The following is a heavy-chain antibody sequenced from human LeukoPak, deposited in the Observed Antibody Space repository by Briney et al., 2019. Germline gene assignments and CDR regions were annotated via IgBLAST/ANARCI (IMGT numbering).Heavy chain of an antibody. V-gene: IGHV1-46*01. D-gene: IGHD3-16*01. J-gene: IGHJ4*02. CDR1: GYTFTGYY. CDR3: ASEYYDYVWGN. CDR2: INPSGGST. Sequence: GASVKVSCKASGYTFTGYYMHWVRQAPGQGLEWMGIINPSGGSTSYAQKFQGRVTMTRDMSTSTVYMELSRLKSDDTAVYYCASEYYDYVWGNWGQGTLVTVSS.